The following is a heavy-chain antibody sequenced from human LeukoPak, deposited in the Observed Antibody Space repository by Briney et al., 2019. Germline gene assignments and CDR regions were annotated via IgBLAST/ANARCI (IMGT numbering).Heavy chain of an antibody. D-gene: IGHD4-17*01. V-gene: IGHV1-8*01. Sequence: ASVKVSCKASGYTFTSYDINWVRQATGQGLEWMGWMNPNSGNTGYAQKFQGRVTMTRNTSISTAYMELSSLRSEDTAVYYCARGRYEDYGDYNGYWGQGTLVTVSS. CDR2: MNPNSGNT. CDR3: ARGRYEDYGDYNGY. J-gene: IGHJ4*02. CDR1: GYTFTSYD.